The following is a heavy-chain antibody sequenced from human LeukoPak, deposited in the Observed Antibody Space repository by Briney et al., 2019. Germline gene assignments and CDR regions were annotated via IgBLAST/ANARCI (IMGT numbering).Heavy chain of an antibody. V-gene: IGHV3-7*01. Sequence: GGSLRLSCAASGFTFSSYWMDWVRQAPGKGLEWLANIKPDGSVQNYVDSVKGRFTISRDNAKTSVFLQMNSLRAEDTAVYYCARPAAGTPGTAYWGQGTLVTVSS. D-gene: IGHD6-13*01. CDR2: IKPDGSVQ. J-gene: IGHJ4*02. CDR1: GFTFSSYW. CDR3: ARPAAGTPGTAY.